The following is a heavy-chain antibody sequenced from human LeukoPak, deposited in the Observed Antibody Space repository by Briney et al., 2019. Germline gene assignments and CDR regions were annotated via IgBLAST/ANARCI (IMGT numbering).Heavy chain of an antibody. CDR1: GFTFSSYW. Sequence: GGSLRLSCAASGFTFSSYWMSWVRQAPGKGLEWVANIKQDGSEKYYVDSVKGRFTISRDNAKNSLYLQMNSLRAEDTAVYYCAREDDIVVVPAAMHYWGQGTLVTVSS. CDR2: IKQDGSEK. D-gene: IGHD2-2*01. V-gene: IGHV3-7*03. J-gene: IGHJ4*02. CDR3: AREDDIVVVPAAMHY.